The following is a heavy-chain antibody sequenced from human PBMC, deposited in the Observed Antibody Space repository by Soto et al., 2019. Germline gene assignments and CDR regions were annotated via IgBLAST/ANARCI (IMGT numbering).Heavy chain of an antibody. CDR2: IDWNGANI. CDR3: ARDSGIVAAGRFSFDP. J-gene: IGHJ5*02. Sequence: EVQLVESGGGLVQPGRSLRLSCAASGFTFNDFAMHWVRQAPGKGLEWVASIDWNGANIAYAASVEGRFTISRDNVKNPLFLQMNSLRAEDTAFYFCARDSGIVAAGRFSFDPRGQGTLVTVSS. CDR1: GFTFNDFA. D-gene: IGHD6-13*01. V-gene: IGHV3-9*01.